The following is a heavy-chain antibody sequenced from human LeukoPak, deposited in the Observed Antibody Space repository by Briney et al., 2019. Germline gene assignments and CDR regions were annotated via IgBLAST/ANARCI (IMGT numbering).Heavy chain of an antibody. CDR3: ARGGVYSTSAVDY. V-gene: IGHV3-74*01. D-gene: IGHD6-6*01. Sequence: GGSLRLSCTVSGFTVSSNSMSWVRQAPGKGLEWVSRINSDGSSTIYADSVKGRFTISRDNAKNTLYLQMNSLRADDTAVYYCARGGVYSTSAVDYWGQGTLVTVSS. J-gene: IGHJ4*02. CDR1: GFTVSSNS. CDR2: INSDGSST.